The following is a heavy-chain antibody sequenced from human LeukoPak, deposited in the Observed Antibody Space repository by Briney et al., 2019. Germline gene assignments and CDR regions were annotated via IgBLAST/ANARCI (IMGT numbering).Heavy chain of an antibody. CDR2: IYASGST. D-gene: IGHD6-13*01. CDR3: VRGTIASSEFDF. V-gene: IGHV4-61*02. J-gene: IGHJ4*02. CDR1: GGSISSGSYY. Sequence: SETLSLTCTVSGGSISSGSYYWSWIRQPAGKGLEWIGRIYASGSTNYNPSLKSRVLMSVDTSKNQFSRKVRSVTAADTAVYYCVRGTIASSEFDFWGQGTLVTVSS.